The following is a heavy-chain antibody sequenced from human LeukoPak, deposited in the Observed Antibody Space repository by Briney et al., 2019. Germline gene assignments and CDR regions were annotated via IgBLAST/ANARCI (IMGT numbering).Heavy chain of an antibody. CDR1: GFTFSSYE. CDR3: ARAGGWHFDY. V-gene: IGHV3-48*03. CDR2: ISSSGSTI. J-gene: IGHJ4*02. D-gene: IGHD3-16*01. Sequence: PGGSLRLSCAASGFTFSSYEMNWVRQAPGKGLEWVSYISSSGSTIYYADSVKGRFTISRDNSKNTLYLQMNSLRAEDTAVYYCARAGGWHFDYWGQGTLVTVSS.